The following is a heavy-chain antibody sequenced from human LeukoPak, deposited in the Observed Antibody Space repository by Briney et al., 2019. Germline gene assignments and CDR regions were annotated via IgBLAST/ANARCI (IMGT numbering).Heavy chain of an antibody. V-gene: IGHV1-2*04. J-gene: IGHJ4*02. Sequence: ASVKVSCKASGYTFTGYYMHWVRQAPGQGLEWMGWINPNSGGTNYAQKFQGWVTMARDTSISTAYMELSRLRSDDTAVYYCARDLRRGYSGILGYWGQGTLVTVSS. D-gene: IGHD5-12*01. CDR3: ARDLRRGYSGILGY. CDR2: INPNSGGT. CDR1: GYTFTGYY.